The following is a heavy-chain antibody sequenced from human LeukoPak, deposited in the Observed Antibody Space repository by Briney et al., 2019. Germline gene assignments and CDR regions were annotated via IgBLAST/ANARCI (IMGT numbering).Heavy chain of an antibody. Sequence: GRSMTLSCAATGLRFSDYYMSWIRQAHGKVLEWVAYISSTGNSIFYADSVKGRFTISRDHAKNSLSLQLNSLRAEDTAVYYCAKGGIRYGYWFDHWGQGTLVTVSS. CDR1: GLRFSDYY. CDR2: ISSTGNSI. D-gene: IGHD3-10*01. V-gene: IGHV3-11*01. CDR3: AKGGIRYGYWFDH. J-gene: IGHJ5*02.